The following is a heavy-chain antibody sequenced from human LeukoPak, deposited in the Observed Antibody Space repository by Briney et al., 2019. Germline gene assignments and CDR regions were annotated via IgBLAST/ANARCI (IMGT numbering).Heavy chain of an antibody. CDR1: GYSFTSYW. J-gene: IGHJ5*02. CDR2: IYPGDSDT. V-gene: IGHV5-51*01. Sequence: GESLKISCNGSGYSFTSYWIGWVRQMPGKGLEWTGIIYPGDSDTRYSPSFQGQVTISADKSISTAYLQWSSLKASDTAMYYCARLASYCSSTSCYGNWFDPWGQGTLVTVSS. D-gene: IGHD2-2*01. CDR3: ARLASYCSSTSCYGNWFDP.